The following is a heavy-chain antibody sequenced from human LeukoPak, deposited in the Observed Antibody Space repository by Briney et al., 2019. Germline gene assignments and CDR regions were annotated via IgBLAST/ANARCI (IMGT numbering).Heavy chain of an antibody. D-gene: IGHD3-9*01. J-gene: IGHJ5*02. CDR3: VKDYYDLLTGYFDP. Sequence: GGSLRLSCSASGFTFSNYAMHWVRQAPGKGLDYVSGINSNGGTTYYADSVKGRFTISRYNSKNTLYVQMSSLRVEDTAVYYCVKDYYDLLTGYFDPWGQGTRVTVSS. CDR1: GFTFSNYA. V-gene: IGHV3-64*05. CDR2: INSNGGTT.